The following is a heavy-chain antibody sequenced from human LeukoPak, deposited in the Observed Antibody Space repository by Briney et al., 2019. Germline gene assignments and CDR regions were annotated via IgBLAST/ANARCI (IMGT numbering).Heavy chain of an antibody. J-gene: IGHJ4*02. V-gene: IGHV4-61*01. CDR3: ASRKLGNDY. CDR1: GGSISSGSYY. D-gene: IGHD7-27*01. Sequence: SETLSLTCTVSGGSISSGSYYWSWIRQPPGKGLEWIGYIYYSGSTIYNPSLNSRVTISVDTSKNQFSLKLSSVTPADTAVYYCASRKLGNDYWGQGTLVTVSS. CDR2: IYYSGST.